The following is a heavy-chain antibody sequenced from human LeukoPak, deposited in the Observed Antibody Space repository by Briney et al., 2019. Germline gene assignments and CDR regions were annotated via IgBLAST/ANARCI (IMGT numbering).Heavy chain of an antibody. CDR2: INAGNGNT. J-gene: IGHJ3*02. CDR1: GYTFTSYA. V-gene: IGHV1-3*01. D-gene: IGHD3-22*01. CDR3: ARDLAYDQGAFDI. Sequence: GASVKVSYKASGYTFTSYAMHWVRQAPGQRLEWMGWINAGNGNTKYSQKFQGRVTITRDTSASTAYMELSSLRSEDTAVYYCARDLAYDQGAFDIWGQGTMVTVSS.